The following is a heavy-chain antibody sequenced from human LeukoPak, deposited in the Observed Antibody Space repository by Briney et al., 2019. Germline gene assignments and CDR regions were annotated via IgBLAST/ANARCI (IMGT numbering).Heavy chain of an antibody. D-gene: IGHD3-22*01. Sequence: ASVKVSSKASGYTFTSYDINWVRQAPGQGLEWMGWMNPNSGNTGYAQKFQGRVTMTRNTSISTAYMELSSLRSEDTAVYYCARGRDLYYYDSSGYLTWGQGTLVTVSS. CDR3: ARGRDLYYYDSSGYLT. J-gene: IGHJ5*02. V-gene: IGHV1-8*01. CDR1: GYTFTSYD. CDR2: MNPNSGNT.